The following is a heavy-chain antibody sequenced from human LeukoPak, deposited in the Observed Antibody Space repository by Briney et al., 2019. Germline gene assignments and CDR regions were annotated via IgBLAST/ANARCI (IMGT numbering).Heavy chain of an antibody. D-gene: IGHD3-16*01. V-gene: IGHV3-15*01. CDR3: SCWGDYVWGNYDGWFDP. J-gene: IGHJ5*02. CDR1: GFTFSNAW. CDR2: IKSKTDGGTT. Sequence: KSGGSLRLSCAASGFTFSNAWMSWVRQAPGKGLEGVGRIKSKTDGGTTDYAAPVKGRFTISRDDSKNTLYLQMNSLKTEDTAVYYCSCWGDYVWGNYDGWFDPWGQGTLVTVSS.